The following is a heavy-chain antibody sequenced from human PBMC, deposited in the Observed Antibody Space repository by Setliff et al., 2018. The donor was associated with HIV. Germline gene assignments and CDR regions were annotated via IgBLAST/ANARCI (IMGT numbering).Heavy chain of an antibody. J-gene: IGHJ4*02. D-gene: IGHD3-9*01. V-gene: IGHV1-69-2*01. Sequence: ASVKVSCKASGYSFTTYFMHWVRQAPGKGLEWMGRVDPEDGETIYAERFRGRISLTVDKSTGTAYMELNRLRSEDAAVYYCARDGAYNIFTGLVAFDYWGQGTLVTVS. CDR3: ARDGAYNIFTGLVAFDY. CDR2: VDPEDGET. CDR1: GYSFTTYF.